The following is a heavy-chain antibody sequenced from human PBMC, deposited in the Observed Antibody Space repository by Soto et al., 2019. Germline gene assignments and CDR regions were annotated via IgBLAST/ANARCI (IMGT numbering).Heavy chain of an antibody. V-gene: IGHV4-59*01. CDR1: GGSISNYC. CDR2: IYYSGST. J-gene: IGHJ5*02. Sequence: PSETLSLTWTVSGGSISNYCWSWIRHPPGKKLEWIGYIYYSGSTNYNPSLKGRVTISVDTSKNQFSLKLYSVTTADTAMYYCARLPWADYGGILDPWGQGTLVTVSS. CDR3: ARLPWADYGGILDP. D-gene: IGHD4-17*01.